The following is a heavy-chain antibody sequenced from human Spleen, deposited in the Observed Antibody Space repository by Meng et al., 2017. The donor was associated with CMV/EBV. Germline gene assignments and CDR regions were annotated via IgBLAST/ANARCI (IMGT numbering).Heavy chain of an antibody. CDR3: VKDLGYGENAPYFFDY. CDR1: GFTFSTYG. Sequence: GGSLKISCAPSGFTFSTYGMHWVRQAPGKRLEWVTFILYDGRNEYYADSVKGRFTISRDNSKNTLYLQMNSLRTEDTAVYYCVKDLGYGENAPYFFDYWGQGTLVTVSS. V-gene: IGHV3-30*02. CDR2: ILYDGRNE. J-gene: IGHJ4*02. D-gene: IGHD4-17*01.